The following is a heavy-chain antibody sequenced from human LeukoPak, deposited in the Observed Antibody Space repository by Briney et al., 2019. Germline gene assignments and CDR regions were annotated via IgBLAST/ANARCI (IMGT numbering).Heavy chain of an antibody. D-gene: IGHD2-15*01. CDR3: ASDAGYCSGGSCPP. J-gene: IGHJ5*02. Sequence: PGGSLRLSCAASGFTFSSYWMSWVRQAPGKGLEWVANIKQDGSEKYYVDSVKGRFTISRDNAKNSLYLQMNSLRAEDTAVYYCASDAGYCSGGSCPPWGQGTLVTVSS. CDR2: IKQDGSEK. V-gene: IGHV3-7*01. CDR1: GFTFSSYW.